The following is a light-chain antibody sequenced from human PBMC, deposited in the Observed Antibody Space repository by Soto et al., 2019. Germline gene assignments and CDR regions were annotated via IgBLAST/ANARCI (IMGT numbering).Light chain of an antibody. J-gene: IGLJ1*01. Sequence: QSALTQPASVSGCPGQSITISCTGTSSDVGGYNYVSWYQQHPGKAPKLMIYDVRNRPSGVSSRFSGSKSVNTASLTISGLQAEDEADYYCSSYTTISTYVFGTGTRSPS. CDR2: DVR. CDR3: SSYTTISTYV. V-gene: IGLV2-14*01. CDR1: SSDVGGYNY.